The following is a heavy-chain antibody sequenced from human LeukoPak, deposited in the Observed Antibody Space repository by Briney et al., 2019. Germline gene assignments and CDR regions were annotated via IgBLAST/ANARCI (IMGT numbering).Heavy chain of an antibody. D-gene: IGHD2-15*01. Sequence: PGGSLRLSCTASGFTFSSYSMNRGRQAPGKGLEWVSSISTSSSYIYYADSVKGRFTISRDNARNSLYLQMNTLRAEDTAVYSCARGADGVSSNSRGWFDPWGQGTLVTVSS. CDR3: ARGADGVSSNSRGWFDP. CDR1: GFTFSSYS. J-gene: IGHJ5*02. CDR2: ISTSSSYI. V-gene: IGHV3-21*01.